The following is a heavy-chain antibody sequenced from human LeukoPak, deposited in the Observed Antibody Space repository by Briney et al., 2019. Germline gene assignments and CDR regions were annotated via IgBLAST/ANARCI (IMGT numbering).Heavy chain of an antibody. D-gene: IGHD4-17*01. Sequence: SVKVSCKASGGTFSSYAISWVRQAPGQGLEWMGRIIPILGIANYAQKLQGRVTITTDTSTSTAYMDLRGLRSDDTAVYYCARGYDYGDYVGDFDYWGQGTLVTVSS. CDR1: GGTFSSYA. CDR3: ARGYDYGDYVGDFDY. CDR2: IIPILGIA. V-gene: IGHV1-69*04. J-gene: IGHJ4*02.